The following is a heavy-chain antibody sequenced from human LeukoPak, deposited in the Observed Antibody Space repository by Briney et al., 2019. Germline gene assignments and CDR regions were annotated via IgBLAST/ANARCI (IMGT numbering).Heavy chain of an antibody. CDR2: IGGSGRTT. Sequence: GGSLRLSCAASGFTFSNYAMGWVRQPPGKGLEWVSTIGGSGRTTNYADSVKGRFTISRDNAKNSLYLQMNSLRTEDTAVYYCARVNPTSSGFYTFWGQGTLVTVSS. CDR3: ARVNPTSSGFYTF. D-gene: IGHD3-22*01. V-gene: IGHV3-23*01. CDR1: GFTFSNYA. J-gene: IGHJ4*02.